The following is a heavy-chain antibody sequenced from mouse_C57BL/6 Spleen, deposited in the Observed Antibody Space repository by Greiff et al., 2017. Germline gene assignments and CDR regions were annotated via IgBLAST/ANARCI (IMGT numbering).Heavy chain of an antibody. CDR1: GYTFTSYW. D-gene: IGHD2-4*01. Sequence: VKLQQPGAELVKPGASVKLSCKASGYTFTSYWMHWVKQRPGQGLEWIGMIHPNSGSTNYNEKFKSKATLTVDKSSSTAYMQLSSLTSEDSAVYYCARLEDYDGYFDVWGTGTTVTVSS. J-gene: IGHJ1*03. CDR2: IHPNSGST. CDR3: ARLEDYDGYFDV. V-gene: IGHV1-64*01.